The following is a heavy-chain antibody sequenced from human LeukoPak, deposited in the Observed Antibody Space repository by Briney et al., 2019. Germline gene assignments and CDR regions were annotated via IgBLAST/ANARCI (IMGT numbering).Heavy chain of an antibody. CDR3: ARVEGAATDY. CDR2: ISAYNGNT. J-gene: IGHJ4*02. Sequence: ASVKVSCKASGYTFTSYGISWVRQAPGQGREGMGWISAYNGNTNYAQKLQGRVTITTDTSTSTAYMELRSVRSDDTAVYYCARVEGAATDYWGQGPLVTVSS. CDR1: GYTFTSYG. D-gene: IGHD3-3*01. V-gene: IGHV1-18*01.